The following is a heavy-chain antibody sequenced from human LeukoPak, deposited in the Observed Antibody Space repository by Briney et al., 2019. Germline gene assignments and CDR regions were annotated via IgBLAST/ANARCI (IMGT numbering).Heavy chain of an antibody. Sequence: PRGSPRLSCVASGFTFTDAYMTWVRQAPGKGLEWVGRIKSRRAGGTTDFAAPVKGRFTISRDDSKNTVYLQMNSLNIEDTAIYYCSKIKQMPGAYFDHWGQGTLVTDSP. V-gene: IGHV3-15*01. D-gene: IGHD2-2*01. CDR2: IKSRRAGGTT. CDR1: GFTFTDAY. CDR3: SKIKQMPGAYFDH. J-gene: IGHJ4*02.